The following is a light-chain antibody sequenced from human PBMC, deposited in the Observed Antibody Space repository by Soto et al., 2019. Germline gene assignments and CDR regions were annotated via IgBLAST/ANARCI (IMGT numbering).Light chain of an antibody. J-gene: IGKJ5*01. CDR2: DAS. V-gene: IGKV3-11*01. Sequence: EIVMTQSPATLSVSPGERATLSCRASQSVSSNFAWYQQKPGQAPRLLIYDASNRATGIPARFSGSGSGTDFTLTISSLEPEDFAVYYCQQRSSWPITFGQGTRLEIK. CDR1: QSVSSN. CDR3: QQRSSWPIT.